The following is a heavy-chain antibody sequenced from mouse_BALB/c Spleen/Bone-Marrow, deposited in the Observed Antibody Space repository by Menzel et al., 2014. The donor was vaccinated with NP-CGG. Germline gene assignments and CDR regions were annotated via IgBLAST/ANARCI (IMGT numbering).Heavy chain of an antibody. CDR2: IDPYYGGT. D-gene: IGHD1-1*01. CDR3: ARRGTYGSSPYDYAMDY. Sequence: VQLKQSGPELEKPGASVKISCKASGYSFTGYNMNWVKQSNGKSLEWIGNIDPYYGGTSYNQKFKGKATLTVDKSSSTAYMQLKSLTSEDSAIYYCARRGTYGSSPYDYAMDYWGQGTSVTVSS. V-gene: IGHV1-39*01. CDR1: GYSFTGYN. J-gene: IGHJ4*01.